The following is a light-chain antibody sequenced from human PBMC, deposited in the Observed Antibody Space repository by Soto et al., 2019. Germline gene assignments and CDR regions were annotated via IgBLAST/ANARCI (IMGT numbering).Light chain of an antibody. CDR3: SSYTSSSTRV. J-gene: IGLJ2*01. Sequence: QSALTQPASVSGSPGQSITISCTGTSSDVGGYNYVSWYQQHPGKAPKLMIYDVSNRPSGVSNRFSGSNSGNTASLTVSGLQAEDEADYYCSSYTSSSTRVFGGGTELTLL. CDR2: DVS. CDR1: SSDVGGYNY. V-gene: IGLV2-14*01.